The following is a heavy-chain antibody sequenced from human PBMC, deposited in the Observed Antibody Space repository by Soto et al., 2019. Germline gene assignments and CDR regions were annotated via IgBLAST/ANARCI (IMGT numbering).Heavy chain of an antibody. J-gene: IGHJ6*02. CDR3: ARRPTDYYFWIGPRYDYGIVV. Sequence: PSETLSLTCTVSGGSISSYYWSWIRQPPGKGLAWIGYIYYSGSTNYNPSLKSRVTISVDTSKNQFSLKLRSVTAADTAVYYCARRPTDYYFWIGPRYDYGIVVWGQGTTDSVSS. CDR2: IYYSGST. CDR1: GGSISSYY. D-gene: IGHD3-3*01. V-gene: IGHV4-59*01.